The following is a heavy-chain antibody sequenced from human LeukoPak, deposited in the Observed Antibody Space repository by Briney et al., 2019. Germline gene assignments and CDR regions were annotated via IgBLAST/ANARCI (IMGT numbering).Heavy chain of an antibody. V-gene: IGHV1-69*05. Sequence: GASVKVSCKASGGTFSSYGISWVRQAPGQGLEWMGGVIPLFGTAEYAQKFQGRVTITTDASTTTAYMELSSLRSEDTAVYYCARDDLTAHYMDVWGTGTTVTVSS. D-gene: IGHD2-21*02. CDR2: VIPLFGTA. CDR3: ARDDLTAHYMDV. CDR1: GGTFSSYG. J-gene: IGHJ6*03.